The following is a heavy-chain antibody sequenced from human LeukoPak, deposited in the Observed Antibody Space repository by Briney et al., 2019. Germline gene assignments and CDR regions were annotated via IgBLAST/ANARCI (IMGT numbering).Heavy chain of an antibody. D-gene: IGHD5-18*01. CDR3: ARDQGYSYGYPFDY. Sequence: PGGSLRLSCAASGFTFSSYGMHWVRQAPGKGLERVAVIWYDGSNKYYADSVKGRFTISRDNSKNTLYLQMNSLRAEDTAVYYCARDQGYSYGYPFDYWGQGTLVTVSS. J-gene: IGHJ4*02. CDR2: IWYDGSNK. V-gene: IGHV3-33*01. CDR1: GFTFSSYG.